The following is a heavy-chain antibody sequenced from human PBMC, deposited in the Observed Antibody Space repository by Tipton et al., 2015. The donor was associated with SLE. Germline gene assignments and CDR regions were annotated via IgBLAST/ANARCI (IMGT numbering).Heavy chain of an antibody. CDR2: ISYDGSNK. D-gene: IGHD2-2*01. V-gene: IGHV3-30*04. J-gene: IGHJ4*02. CDR3: AKAGIVAAPYYFDY. Sequence: SLRLSCAASGFTFSSYAMHWVRQAPGKGLEWVAVISYDGSNKYYADSGKGRFTISRDNSKNTLYLQMKSLRAEDTAVYYCAKAGIVAAPYYFDYWGQGTLVTVSS. CDR1: GFTFSSYA.